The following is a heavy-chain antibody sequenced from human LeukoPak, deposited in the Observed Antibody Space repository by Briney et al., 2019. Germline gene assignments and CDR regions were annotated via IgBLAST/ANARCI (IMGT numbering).Heavy chain of an antibody. V-gene: IGHV3-30*03. Sequence: AGGSLRLSCAASGFTFSSYSMNWVRQAPGKGLEWVAVISYDGSNKYYADSVKGRFTISRDGSKNMLYLQMNSLRAEDTALYYCAGGWEFITWGQGTPVTVSS. D-gene: IGHD1-26*01. CDR2: ISYDGSNK. J-gene: IGHJ4*02. CDR3: AGGWEFIT. CDR1: GFTFSSYS.